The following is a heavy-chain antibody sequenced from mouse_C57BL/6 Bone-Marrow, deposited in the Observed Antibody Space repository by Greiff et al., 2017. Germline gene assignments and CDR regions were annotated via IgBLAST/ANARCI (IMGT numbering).Heavy chain of an antibody. CDR2: INPNNGGT. CDR1: GYTFTDYN. J-gene: IGHJ2*01. D-gene: IGHD2-3*01. Sequence: EVQLQQSGPELVKPGASVKIPCKASGYTFTDYNMDWVKQSHGKSLEWIGDINPNNGGTIYNQKFKGKATLTVDKSSSTAYMELRSLTSEDTAVYYCAREVIYDSYYYFDYWGQGTTLTVSS. V-gene: IGHV1-18*01. CDR3: AREVIYDSYYYFDY.